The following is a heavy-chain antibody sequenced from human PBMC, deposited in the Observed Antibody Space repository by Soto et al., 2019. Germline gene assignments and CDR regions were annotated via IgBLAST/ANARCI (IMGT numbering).Heavy chain of an antibody. J-gene: IGHJ4*02. CDR3: ARRRDGNYALDY. CDR2: IYWDGDK. Sequence: QITLKESGPTLVKPTQTLTLTCTFSGFSLSTNGVGVGWIRHPPGKALEWLALIYWDGDKRYSPSLRSRITLTKDTAKHQVVLTMNTMDPVDPAAYYCARRRDGNYALDYWGQGNLVTVAS. V-gene: IGHV2-5*02. D-gene: IGHD1-7*01. CDR1: GFSLSTNGVG.